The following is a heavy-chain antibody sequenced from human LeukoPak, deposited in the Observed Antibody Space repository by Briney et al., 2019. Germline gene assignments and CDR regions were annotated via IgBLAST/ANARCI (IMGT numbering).Heavy chain of an antibody. Sequence: SQTLSLTCTVSGGSISSGSYYWSWIRQPAGKGLEWIGRIYTSGSTNYNPSLKSRVTISVDTSKNQFSLKLSSVTAADTAVYYCARASTSYYYYMDVWGRGTTVTVSS. J-gene: IGHJ6*03. CDR3: ARASTSYYYYMDV. V-gene: IGHV4-61*02. CDR1: GGSISSGSYY. CDR2: IYTSGST.